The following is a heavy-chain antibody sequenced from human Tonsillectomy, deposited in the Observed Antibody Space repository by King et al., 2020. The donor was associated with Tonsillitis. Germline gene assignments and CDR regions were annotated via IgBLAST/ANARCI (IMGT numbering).Heavy chain of an antibody. CDR3: ASKDDYYDMHV. CDR1: GFTFSSYS. D-gene: IGHD2-15*01. J-gene: IGHJ6*02. V-gene: IGHV3-48*04. Sequence: VQLVESGGGLVQPGGSLRLSCAASGFTFSSYSMNWVRQAPGKGLEWVSYISSSSSTIYYADSVKGRFTISRDNAKNSLYLQLNSLRAEDTAVYYCASKDDYYDMHVWGQGTTVTVSS. CDR2: ISSSSSTI.